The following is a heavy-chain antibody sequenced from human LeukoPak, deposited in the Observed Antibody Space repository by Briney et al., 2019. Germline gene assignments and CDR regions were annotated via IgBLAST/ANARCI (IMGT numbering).Heavy chain of an antibody. D-gene: IGHD4-23*01. CDR3: ARDFGGNSDF. CDR2: MNVEGSVT. V-gene: IGHV3-74*01. Sequence: PGGSLRLSCAASGFTVSSYWMHWVRQVPGKGLVWVSRMNVEGSVTSYADFVKGRFTISRDIAKNTPYLQMNTLTAEDTAVYYCARDFGGNSDFWGQGTLVTVSS. CDR1: GFTVSSYW. J-gene: IGHJ4*02.